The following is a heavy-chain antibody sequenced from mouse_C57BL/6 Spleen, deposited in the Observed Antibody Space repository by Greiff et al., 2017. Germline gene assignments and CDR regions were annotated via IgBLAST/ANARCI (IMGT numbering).Heavy chain of an antibody. J-gene: IGHJ2*01. CDR3: ARLGGYGYFDY. CDR1: GYSITSDY. V-gene: IGHV3-8*01. D-gene: IGHD2-2*01. CDR2: ISYSGST. Sequence: DVKLVESGPGLAQPSQTLSLTCSVTGYSITSDYWNWIRKFPGNKLEYMGYISYSGSTYYNPSLKSRISITRDTSKNQYYLKLKSVTTEDTATDYCARLGGYGYFDYWGQGTTLTVSS.